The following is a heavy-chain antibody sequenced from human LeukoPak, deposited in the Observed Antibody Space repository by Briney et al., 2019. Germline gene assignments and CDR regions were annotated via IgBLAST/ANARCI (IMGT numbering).Heavy chain of an antibody. CDR2: ISYDGSNK. CDR1: GFTFSSYA. CDR3: AREGYYNSMDV. V-gene: IGHV3-30*04. J-gene: IGHJ6*02. Sequence: PGWSLRLCCAASGFTFSSYAMHWVRQAPGKGVEGVAVISYDGSNKYYADSVECRFTISRDNSKNTLYLQMNSLRAEDTAVYYCAREGYYNSMDVWGQRNTVTVSS.